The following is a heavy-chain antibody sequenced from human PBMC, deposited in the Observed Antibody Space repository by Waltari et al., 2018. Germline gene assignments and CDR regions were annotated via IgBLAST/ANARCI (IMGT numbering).Heavy chain of an antibody. CDR2: IRYDGSNK. V-gene: IGHV3-30*02. D-gene: IGHD3-9*01. Sequence: QVQLVESGGGVVQPGGSLRLSCAASGFTFSSYGMHWVRQAPGKGLEWVTFIRYDGSNKYYADSVKGRFTISRDNSKNTLYLQMNSLRSEDTAVYYCAKDTGASSFEDPQDYWGQGTLVTVSS. CDR3: AKDTGASSFEDPQDY. J-gene: IGHJ4*02. CDR1: GFTFSSYG.